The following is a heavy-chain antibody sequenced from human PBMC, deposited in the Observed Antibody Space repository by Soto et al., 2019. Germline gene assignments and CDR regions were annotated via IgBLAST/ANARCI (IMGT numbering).Heavy chain of an antibody. CDR2: INPAGSVG. V-gene: IGHV3-7*03. D-gene: IGHD3-16*01. J-gene: IGHJ4*02. CDR1: GFTFSTYW. CDR3: SGWGGPDYNY. Sequence: EVQLLGSGGGLVQPGGSLRLSCVGSGFTFSTYWMNWVRQAPGMGLEWVANINPAGSVGMYVESVKGRFTISRDNAKNPLYLKMNTPRPDNRAVFFYSGWGGPDYNYWGQGILVTVSS.